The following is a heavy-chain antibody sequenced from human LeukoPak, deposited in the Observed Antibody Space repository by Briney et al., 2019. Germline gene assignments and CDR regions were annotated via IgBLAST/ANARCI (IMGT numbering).Heavy chain of an antibody. Sequence: SETLSLTCAVYGGSFSGYYWSWIRQPPGKGLEGFGEINHSGSTNYNPSLKSRVTISVDTSKNQFSLTLSSVTAADTAVYYCARHGLWFGWFDPWGQGTLVTVSS. CDR2: INHSGST. CDR3: ARHGLWFGWFDP. CDR1: GGSFSGYY. J-gene: IGHJ5*02. V-gene: IGHV4-34*01. D-gene: IGHD3-10*01.